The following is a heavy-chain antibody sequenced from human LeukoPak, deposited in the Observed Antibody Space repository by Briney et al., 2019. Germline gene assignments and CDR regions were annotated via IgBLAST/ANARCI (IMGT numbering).Heavy chain of an antibody. D-gene: IGHD2-21*01. CDR3: ARDGARIDYYYYGMDV. V-gene: IGHV1-69*04. J-gene: IGHJ6*02. Sequence: SVKVSCKASGGTFSSYAISWVRQAPGQGLEWMGRIIPILGIANYAQKFQGRVTITADKSTSTAYMELRSLRSDDTAVYYCARDGARIDYYYYGMDVWGQGTTVTVSS. CDR1: GGTFSSYA. CDR2: IIPILGIA.